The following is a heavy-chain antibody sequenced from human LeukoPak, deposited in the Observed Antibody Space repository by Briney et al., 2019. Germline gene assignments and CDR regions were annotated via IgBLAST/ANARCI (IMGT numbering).Heavy chain of an antibody. CDR3: ASWITMVRGVIRGMDV. D-gene: IGHD3-10*01. CDR1: GFTFSSYS. J-gene: IGHJ6*02. CDR2: ISSSSSYI. Sequence: GGSLRLSCAASGFTFSSYSMNWVRQTPGKGLEWVSSISSSSSYIYYADSVKGRFTISRDNAKNSLYLQMNSLRAEDTAVYYCASWITMVRGVIRGMDVWGQGTTVTVSS. V-gene: IGHV3-21*01.